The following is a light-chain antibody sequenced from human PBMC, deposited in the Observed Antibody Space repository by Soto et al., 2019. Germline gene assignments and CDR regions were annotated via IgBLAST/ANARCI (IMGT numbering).Light chain of an antibody. J-gene: IGLJ1*01. Sequence: QSVLTQPASVSRSPGQSITISCTGTTSDVGSYNLVSWYQQHPGKVPKLMIYGGNKRPSGVSHRFSGSKSGNTASLTISGLQAEDDADYYCWSYPLVYTYVVGTRTKVTVL. CDR3: WSYPLVYTYV. V-gene: IGLV2-23*01. CDR2: GGN. CDR1: TSDVGSYNL.